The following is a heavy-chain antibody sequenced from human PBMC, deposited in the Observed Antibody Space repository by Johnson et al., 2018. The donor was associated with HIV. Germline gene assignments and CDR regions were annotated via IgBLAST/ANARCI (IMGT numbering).Heavy chain of an antibody. CDR2: IWYDGSNK. Sequence: QVQLVESGGGVVQPGRSLRLSCAASGFTFSSYAMHWVRQAPGKGLEWVAVIWYDGSNKYYADSVKGRFTISRDNSKNTLYLQMNSLRAEDTAVYYCARGRSYSSSWYTPIDAFDIWGQGTMVTVSS. CDR3: ARGRSYSSSWYTPIDAFDI. D-gene: IGHD6-13*01. CDR1: GFTFSSYA. J-gene: IGHJ3*02. V-gene: IGHV3-33*08.